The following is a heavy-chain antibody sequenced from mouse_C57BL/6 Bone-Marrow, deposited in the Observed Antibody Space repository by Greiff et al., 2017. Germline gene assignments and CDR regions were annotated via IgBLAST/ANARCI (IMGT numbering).Heavy chain of an antibody. Sequence: EVQLVESGEGLVKPGGSLKLSCAASGFTFSSYAMSWVRQTPEKRLEWVAYISSGGDYIYYADTVKGRFTISTDNARNTLYLQMSSLKSEDTAMYYCTRDHPLDSSGPYYFDYWGQGTTLTVSS. V-gene: IGHV5-9-1*02. J-gene: IGHJ2*01. D-gene: IGHD3-2*02. CDR3: TRDHPLDSSGPYYFDY. CDR2: ISSGGDYI. CDR1: GFTFSSYA.